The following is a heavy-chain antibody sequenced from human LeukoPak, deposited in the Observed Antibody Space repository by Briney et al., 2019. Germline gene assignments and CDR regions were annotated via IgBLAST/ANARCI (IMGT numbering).Heavy chain of an antibody. V-gene: IGHV4-34*01. CDR1: GGSFSGYY. CDR2: INHSGST. Sequence: SETLSLTCAVYGGSFSGYYWSWIRQPPGKGLEWIGEINHSGSTNYNPSLKSRVTISVDTSKNQFSLKLSSVTAADTAVYYCARLSWEMATEVLAAYYYYMDVWGKGTTVTVSS. J-gene: IGHJ6*03. CDR3: ARLSWEMATEVLAAYYYYMDV. D-gene: IGHD5-24*01.